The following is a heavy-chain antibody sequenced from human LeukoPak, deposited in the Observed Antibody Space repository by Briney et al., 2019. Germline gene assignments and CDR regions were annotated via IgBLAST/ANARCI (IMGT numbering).Heavy chain of an antibody. CDR1: GFTFSTYW. D-gene: IGHD4-17*01. CDR2: FNSDGRST. V-gene: IGHV3-74*01. Sequence: GGSLRLSCAASGFTFSTYWMHWVRQAPGKGLVWVSRFNSDGRSTYYADSVKGRFTISRDNAKNTLYLQMNSLKAEDTAVYYCARGRYYLDSWGQGTLVTVSS. J-gene: IGHJ4*02. CDR3: ARGRYYLDS.